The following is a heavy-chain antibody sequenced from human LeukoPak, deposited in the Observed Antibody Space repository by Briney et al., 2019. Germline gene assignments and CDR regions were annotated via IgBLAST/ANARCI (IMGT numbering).Heavy chain of an antibody. CDR1: GGSFSGYY. CDR2: INHSGST. Sequence: SETLSLTCAVYGGSFSGYYWSWIRQPPGKGLEWIGEINHSGSTSYNPSLKSRVTISVDKSKNQFSLKLSSVTAADTAVYYCARSAMVRGVISNRFDYWGQGTLVTVSS. CDR3: ARSAMVRGVISNRFDY. V-gene: IGHV4-34*01. D-gene: IGHD3-10*01. J-gene: IGHJ4*02.